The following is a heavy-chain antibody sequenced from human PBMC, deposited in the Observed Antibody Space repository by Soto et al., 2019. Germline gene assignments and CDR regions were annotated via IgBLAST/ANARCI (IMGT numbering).Heavy chain of an antibody. CDR1: GFSFSTYA. J-gene: IGHJ4*02. V-gene: IGHV3-64*01. D-gene: IGHD3-22*01. Sequence: GGSLRLSCLASGFSFSTYAMHWVRQAPGKGLEYVSAISSNGGSTYYANSVKGRFTISRDNSKNTLYLQMGSLRAEDMAVYYCARVHPLSSGYAPVDYWGQGTLVTVSS. CDR3: ARVHPLSSGYAPVDY. CDR2: ISSNGGST.